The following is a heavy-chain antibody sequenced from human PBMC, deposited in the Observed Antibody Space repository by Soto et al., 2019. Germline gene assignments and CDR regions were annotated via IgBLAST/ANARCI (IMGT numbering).Heavy chain of an antibody. D-gene: IGHD2-2*01. CDR3: ASSIVVVPAANPYYYYYGMDV. V-gene: IGHV1-69*06. J-gene: IGHJ6*02. Sequence: GASVKVSCKASGGTFSSYAISWVRQAPGQGLEWMGGIIPIFGTANYAQKFQGRVTITADKSTSTAYMELSSLRSEDTAVYYCASSIVVVPAANPYYYYYGMDVWGQGTTVTVSS. CDR1: GGTFSSYA. CDR2: IIPIFGTA.